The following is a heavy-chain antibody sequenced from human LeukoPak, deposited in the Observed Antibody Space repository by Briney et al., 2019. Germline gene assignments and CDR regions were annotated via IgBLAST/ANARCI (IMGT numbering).Heavy chain of an antibody. CDR1: GGSISSYY. V-gene: IGHV4-59*01. Sequence: PSETLSLTCTVSGGSISSYYWSWIRQPPGKGLEWIGYIYYSGTTNYNPSLKSRVTISVDSSKNQFSLKLSSVTAADTAVYYCAIDGRDWFDPWGQGTLVTVSS. CDR3: AIDGRDWFDP. D-gene: IGHD1-1*01. J-gene: IGHJ5*02. CDR2: IYYSGTT.